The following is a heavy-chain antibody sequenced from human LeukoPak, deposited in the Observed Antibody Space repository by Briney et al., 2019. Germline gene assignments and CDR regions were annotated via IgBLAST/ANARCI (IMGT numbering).Heavy chain of an antibody. CDR1: GFTFSDYY. J-gene: IGHJ3*02. V-gene: IGHV3-11*01. CDR2: ISSSGSTI. CDR3: ARVRTDKYLPYEEVDAFDI. D-gene: IGHD2-2*01. Sequence: GGSLRLSCAASGFTFSDYYMSWIRQAPGKGLEWVSYISSSGSTIYYADSVKGRFTISRDNAKNSLYLQMNSLRAEDTAVYYCARVRTDKYLPYEEVDAFDIWCQGTMVTVSS.